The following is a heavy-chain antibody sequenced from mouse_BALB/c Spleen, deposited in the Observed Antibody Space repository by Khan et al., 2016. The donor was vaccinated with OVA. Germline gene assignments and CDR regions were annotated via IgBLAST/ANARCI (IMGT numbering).Heavy chain of an antibody. CDR3: ARSTYRYAFAY. CDR1: GDSITSGY. J-gene: IGHJ3*01. Sequence: VQLKESGPSLVKPSQTLSLTCSVTGDSITSGYWSWIRKFPGNKLEYMGYMIYTGYTDYNPSLKSRLAITRHTSKKQYYLQLKSVTTEDTATYYCARSTYRYAFAYWGQGTLVTVSA. CDR2: MIYTGYT. D-gene: IGHD2-14*01. V-gene: IGHV3-8*02.